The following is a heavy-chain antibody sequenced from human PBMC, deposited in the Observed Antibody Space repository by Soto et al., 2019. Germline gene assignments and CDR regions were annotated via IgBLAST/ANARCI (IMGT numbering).Heavy chain of an antibody. J-gene: IGHJ4*02. CDR3: ARDSGYDTTGYSPFDE. V-gene: IGHV1-2*02. CDR1: GYTFSDHI. Sequence: ASVKVACKTSGYTFSDHIIHWVRQAPGQRLEWMGWIKPYSGDTGYAQKFQGRVTLTGATTITTVYMELNSLESDDTAVYFCARDSGYDTTGYSPFDEWGQGALATVSS. CDR2: IKPYSGDT. D-gene: IGHD3-9*01.